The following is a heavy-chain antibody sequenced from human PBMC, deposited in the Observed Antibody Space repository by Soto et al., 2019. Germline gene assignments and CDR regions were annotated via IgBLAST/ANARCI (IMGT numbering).Heavy chain of an antibody. J-gene: IGHJ6*03. CDR1: GYSFTNYW. D-gene: IGHD3-3*01. V-gene: IGHV5-51*01. CDR3: ARRNRVTISLSYYYYMDV. Sequence: GASLKISCQGSGYSFTNYWIGWVRQMPGKGLEWMGIIYPGDSDTRYSPPFQDQVTISADKSISTAYLQWSSLKASDTAMYYCARRNRVTISLSYYYYMDVWGKGTTVTVSS. CDR2: IYPGDSDT.